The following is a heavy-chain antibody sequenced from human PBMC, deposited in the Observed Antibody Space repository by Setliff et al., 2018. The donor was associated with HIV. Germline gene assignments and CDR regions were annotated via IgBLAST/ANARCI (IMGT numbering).Heavy chain of an antibody. CDR3: ARDPPSKYYYYMDV. CDR2: ISSSSSYT. V-gene: IGHV3-11*05. Sequence: LSLTCTVSGGSTDSGSYYWAWIRQAPGKGLEWVSSISSSSSYTHYADSVKGRFTVSRDNSKNTLYLQMNSLTAEDTAVYYCARDPPSKYYYYMDVWGKGTTVTVSS. CDR1: GGSTDSGSYY. D-gene: IGHD6-6*01. J-gene: IGHJ6*03.